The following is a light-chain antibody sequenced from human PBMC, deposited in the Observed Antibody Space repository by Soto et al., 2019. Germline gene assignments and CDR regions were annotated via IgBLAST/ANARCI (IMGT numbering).Light chain of an antibody. J-gene: IGLJ1*01. CDR1: SGDVGGYNF. V-gene: IGLV2-8*01. CDR2: EVS. Sequence: QSALTQPPSASGSPGQSVTISCTGTSGDVGGYNFVSWYQQHPGEAPKLMIYEVSKRPSGVPDRFSGSKSGNTASLTDSGLQAEDEADYYCGSYDGSNTYVFGTGTKVTVL. CDR3: GSYDGSNTYV.